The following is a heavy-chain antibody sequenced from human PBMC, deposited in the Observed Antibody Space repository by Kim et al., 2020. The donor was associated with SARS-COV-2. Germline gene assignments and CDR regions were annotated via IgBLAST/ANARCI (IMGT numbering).Heavy chain of an antibody. CDR3: AKHIIRGVTFDY. Sequence: GGSLRLSCAASGFTFSSYWMSWVRQAPGKGLEWVANIKEDGSEKDYVDSVKGRFTSSRDNAKNSLYLHMNSLRAEDTAVYYCAKHIIRGVTFDYWGQGTLITVSS. CDR1: GFTFSSYW. J-gene: IGHJ4*02. V-gene: IGHV3-7*01. CDR2: IKEDGSEK. D-gene: IGHD3-10*01.